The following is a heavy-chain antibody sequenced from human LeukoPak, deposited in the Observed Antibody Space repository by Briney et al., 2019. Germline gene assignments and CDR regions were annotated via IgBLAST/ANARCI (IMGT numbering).Heavy chain of an antibody. CDR1: GFSFRNYC. V-gene: IGHV3-74*01. Sequence: GGSLRLSCAASGFSFRNYCMHWVRQAPGKGLVWVSRINSDGSSTTYADSVKGRFTMSRDNAKNTLYLQMNSLRAEDTAVYYCARGGFGSVVVSAIDYWGQGTLVTVSS. J-gene: IGHJ4*02. D-gene: IGHD2-21*01. CDR3: ARGGFGSVVVSAIDY. CDR2: INSDGSST.